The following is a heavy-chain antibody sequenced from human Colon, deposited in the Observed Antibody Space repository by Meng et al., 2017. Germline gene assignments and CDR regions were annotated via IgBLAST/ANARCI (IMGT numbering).Heavy chain of an antibody. CDR1: VDAFTNYY. Sequence: QLQLVQPESEFKTHGASGMISGEAFVDAFTNYYGHLVRQAPGQRLEWIGLSNPTGGRTNYAQKFRGRVTMTRDTSTNTVHMELSSLASEDTALYYCVREFTGGYFDYWGQGTLVTVSS. J-gene: IGHJ4*02. CDR3: VREFTGGYFDY. D-gene: IGHD3-16*01. CDR2: SNPTGGRT. V-gene: IGHV1-46*01.